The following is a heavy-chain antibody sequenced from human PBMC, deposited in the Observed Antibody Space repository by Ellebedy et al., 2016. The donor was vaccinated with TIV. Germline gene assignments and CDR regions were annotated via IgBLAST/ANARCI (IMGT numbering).Heavy chain of an antibody. J-gene: IGHJ4*02. D-gene: IGHD5-18*01. V-gene: IGHV4-34*01. Sequence: MPSETLSLTCAVYGGCFSGYYWSWIRQPPGKGLEWIGEINHSGSTNYNPSLKSRVTISVDTSKNQFSLKLSSVTAADTAVYYCARGRWGSYGYFRNYFDYWGQGTLVTVSS. CDR2: INHSGST. CDR1: GGCFSGYY. CDR3: ARGRWGSYGYFRNYFDY.